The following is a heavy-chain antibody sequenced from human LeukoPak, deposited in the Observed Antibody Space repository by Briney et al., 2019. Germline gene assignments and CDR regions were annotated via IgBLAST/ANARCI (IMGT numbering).Heavy chain of an antibody. CDR3: AKGGLRYFDWLLSFGY. V-gene: IGHV3-23*01. CDR1: GFTFSSYA. CDR2: ISGSGGST. Sequence: QPGGSLRLSCAASGFTFSSYAMSWVRQAPGKGLEWVSAISGSGGSTYYADSVKGRFTISRDNSKNTLYLQMNSLRAEDTAVYYCAKGGLRYFDWLLSFGYWGQGTLVTVSS. J-gene: IGHJ4*02. D-gene: IGHD3-9*01.